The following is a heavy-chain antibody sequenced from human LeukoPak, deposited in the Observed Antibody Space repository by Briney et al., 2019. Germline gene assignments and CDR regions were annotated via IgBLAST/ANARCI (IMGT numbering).Heavy chain of an antibody. CDR1: VYTFTDYY. V-gene: IGHV1-2*02. Sequence: ASVKVSCKASVYTFTDYYMHWLRQAPGQGLEWMGWINPNNGGTSYAQRFQGRVTMTRDTSISTVYMEVSRLRFDDTAVYYCASGPSLGTTHPYFDYWGQGTLVTVSS. J-gene: IGHJ4*02. CDR2: INPNNGGT. D-gene: IGHD2-15*01. CDR3: ASGPSLGTTHPYFDY.